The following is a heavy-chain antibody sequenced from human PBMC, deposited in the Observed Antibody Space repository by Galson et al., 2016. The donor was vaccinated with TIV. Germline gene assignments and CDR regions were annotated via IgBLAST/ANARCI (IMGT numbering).Heavy chain of an antibody. CDR2: ITSKTYGATT. V-gene: IGHV3-49*03. Sequence: SLRLSCAASRFTFGHYAVNWFRQAPGKGLEWVGFITSKTYGATTEYAASVKGRFTISRDDSRNIAYLQMNSLKTEDTAVYYCTRTAMGSTRNAFDIWGQGTVVTVSS. D-gene: IGHD1-1*01. CDR1: RFTFGHYA. J-gene: IGHJ3*02. CDR3: TRTAMGSTRNAFDI.